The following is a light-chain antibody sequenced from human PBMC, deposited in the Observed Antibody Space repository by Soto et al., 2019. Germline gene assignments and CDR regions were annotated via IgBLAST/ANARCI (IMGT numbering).Light chain of an antibody. CDR2: SDN. Sequence: QSVLTQPPSASGTPGQRVTISCSGSNSNIGRNTVNWYQQFPGAAPNLLIHSDNERPSGVPDRFSGSWSGTSASLAISGLQSEDEADYYCAAWDESPNVPVFGGGTKLTVL. J-gene: IGLJ3*02. CDR1: NSNIGRNT. CDR3: AAWDESPNVPV. V-gene: IGLV1-44*01.